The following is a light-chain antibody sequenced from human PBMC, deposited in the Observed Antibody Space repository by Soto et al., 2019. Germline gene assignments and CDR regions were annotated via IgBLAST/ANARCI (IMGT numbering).Light chain of an antibody. CDR1: SRDVGIYNY. Sequence: QSVLTQPASVSGSPGQSIAISCTGTSRDVGIYNYVSWYQQHPGKVPKLIIYEVSNRPSGVSNCFSGSKSGNTASLTISGLQLAEGAYYYGSYYTTGITWVFGAGTKVTV. V-gene: IGLV2-14*01. J-gene: IGLJ1*01. CDR3: SYYTTGITWV. CDR2: EVS.